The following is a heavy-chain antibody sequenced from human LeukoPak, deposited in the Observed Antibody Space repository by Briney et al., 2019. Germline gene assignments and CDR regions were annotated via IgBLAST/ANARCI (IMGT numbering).Heavy chain of an antibody. V-gene: IGHV4-39*07. CDR2: IYYSGST. J-gene: IGHJ4*02. Sequence: SETLSLTCTVSGGSISSSSYYWGWIRQPPGKGLEWIGSIYYSGSTYYNPSLKSRVTMSVDTSKNQFSLKLSSVTAADTAVYYCAREGWYYFDYWGQGTLVTVSS. CDR3: AREGWYYFDY. CDR1: GGSISSSSYY. D-gene: IGHD2-15*01.